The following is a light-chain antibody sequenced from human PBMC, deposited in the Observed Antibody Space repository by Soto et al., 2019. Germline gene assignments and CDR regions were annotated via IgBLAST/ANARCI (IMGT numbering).Light chain of an antibody. CDR3: QQYNNWRQT. Sequence: IVMTQSPATLSVSPGERATLSCRASQRVNSNVAWYQQKPGQSPRLLVYGATARATGVPARFSGSGSGTQFTLTISSQQSEDFAVYYCQQYNNWRQTFGQGTKVEIK. CDR1: QRVNSN. J-gene: IGKJ1*01. CDR2: GAT. V-gene: IGKV3-15*01.